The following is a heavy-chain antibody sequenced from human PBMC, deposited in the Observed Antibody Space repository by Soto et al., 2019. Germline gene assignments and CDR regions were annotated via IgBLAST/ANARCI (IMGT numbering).Heavy chain of an antibody. CDR3: ARDTQLWRLDT. CDR2: LNSDGSAT. V-gene: IGHV3-74*01. J-gene: IGHJ5*02. Sequence: PGGSLRLSCAASGFTFSSYWMHWVRQAPGKGLVWVSRLNSDGSATTYADSVKGRFTISRDNVKNTLYLQMNSLRAEDTAVYFCARDTQLWRLDTLCQEALVTVSS. D-gene: IGHD3-16*01. CDR1: GFTFSSYW.